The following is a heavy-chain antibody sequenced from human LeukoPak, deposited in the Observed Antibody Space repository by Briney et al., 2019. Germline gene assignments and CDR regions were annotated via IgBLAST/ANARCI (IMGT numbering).Heavy chain of an antibody. CDR2: IKEDGSEN. V-gene: IGHV3-7*04. CDR1: GFTFSDYW. Sequence: GGSLRLSCVASGFTFSDYWMSWVRQAPGKGLEWVANIKEDGSENYYVDSVRGRFTISRDNAKNSLYLQMNSLRAEDTAMYYCARAYAGRIFDSWGQGTLVPVSS. D-gene: IGHD4-17*01. CDR3: ARAYAGRIFDS. J-gene: IGHJ4*02.